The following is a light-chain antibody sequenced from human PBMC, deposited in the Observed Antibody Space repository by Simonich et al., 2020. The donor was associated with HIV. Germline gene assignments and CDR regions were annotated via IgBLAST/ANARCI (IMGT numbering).Light chain of an antibody. J-gene: IGLJ2*01. CDR1: SSNIGAGYE. CDR2: SNT. CDR3: QSYDSSLSGVL. Sequence: QSVLTQPPSVSGAPGQRVTISCPGSSSNIGAGYEVHWYQQLPGTAPKLLIYSNTNRPSGGPDRFSCSKSGTSASLAITGLQAEDEADYYCQSYDSSLSGVLFGGGTKLTIL. V-gene: IGLV1-40*01.